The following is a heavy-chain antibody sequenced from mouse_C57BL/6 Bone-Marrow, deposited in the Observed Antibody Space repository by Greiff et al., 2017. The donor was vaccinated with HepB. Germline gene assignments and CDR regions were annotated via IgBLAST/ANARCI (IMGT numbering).Heavy chain of an antibody. J-gene: IGHJ2*01. CDR1: GYTFTSYG. CDR2: IYPSSSYT. CDR3: ARYNYGSSY. D-gene: IGHD1-1*01. Sequence: QVQLQQPGAELAMPGASVKLSCKASGYTFTSYGIRWVKQRTGQGLEWIGEIYPSSSYTYYNQKFKGKATLTADKSSSTAYMQLRSLTSEDSAVYICARYNYGSSYWGQGTTLTVSS. V-gene: IGHV1-81*01.